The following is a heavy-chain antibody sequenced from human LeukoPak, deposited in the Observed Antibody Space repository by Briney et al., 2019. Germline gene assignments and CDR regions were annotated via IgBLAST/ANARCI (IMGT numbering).Heavy chain of an antibody. Sequence: PSETLSLTCGVHGGSLGGFFWSWIRQSPGKGLDWIGEINHSGSTYYNPSLKSRVTISVDTSKNQFSLKLSSVTAADTAVHYCARGRFTYDSSGYYLDYWGQGTLVTVSS. CDR2: INHSGST. CDR3: ARGRFTYDSSGYYLDY. J-gene: IGHJ4*02. V-gene: IGHV4-34*09. CDR1: GGSLGGFF. D-gene: IGHD3-22*01.